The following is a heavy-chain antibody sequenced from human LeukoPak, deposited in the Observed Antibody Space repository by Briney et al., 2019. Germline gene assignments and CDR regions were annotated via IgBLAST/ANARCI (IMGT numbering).Heavy chain of an antibody. J-gene: IGHJ4*02. Sequence: GRSLRLSCAASGFTFSSYGMHWVRQAPGKGLEWVAVISYDGSDKYSADSVKGRFTISRDNSKNTLYLQMNSLRADDTAVYYCAKNAHYQGYSYGGIDYWGQGTLVTVSS. CDR2: ISYDGSDK. D-gene: IGHD5-18*01. CDR1: GFTFSSYG. V-gene: IGHV3-30*18. CDR3: AKNAHYQGYSYGGIDY.